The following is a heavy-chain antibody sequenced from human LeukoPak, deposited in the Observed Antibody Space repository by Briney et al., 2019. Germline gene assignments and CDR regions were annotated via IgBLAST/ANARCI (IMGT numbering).Heavy chain of an antibody. Sequence: SETLSLTCTVSGGSISSGSYYWSWIRQPAGKGLEWIGEIYHSGSTNYNPSLKSRVTISVDKSKNQFSLKLSSVTAADTTVYYCARSGSYVVDYWGQGTLVTVSS. CDR2: IYHSGST. J-gene: IGHJ4*02. D-gene: IGHD1-26*01. V-gene: IGHV4-61*10. CDR3: ARSGSYVVDY. CDR1: GGSISSGSYY.